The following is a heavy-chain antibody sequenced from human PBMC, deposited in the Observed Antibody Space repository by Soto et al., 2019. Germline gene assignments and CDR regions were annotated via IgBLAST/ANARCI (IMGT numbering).Heavy chain of an antibody. Sequence: QLQESGPGLVKPAETLSLTCTVSGDSITSRSYYWDWIRQPPGKGLEWIGNVYYSGNNHYNPSLNRRVTMSPHTSKNQFCLRLSYVTAADTAVYYCAGHPRLGHTTRDESSDIWGQGSMVHVSS. J-gene: IGHJ3*02. V-gene: IGHV4-39*01. CDR1: GDSITSRSYY. CDR2: VYYSGNN. D-gene: IGHD6-25*01. CDR3: AGHPRLGHTTRDESSDI.